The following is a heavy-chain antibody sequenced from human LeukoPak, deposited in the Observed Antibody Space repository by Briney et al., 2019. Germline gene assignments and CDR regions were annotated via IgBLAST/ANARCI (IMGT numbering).Heavy chain of an antibody. D-gene: IGHD2-2*01. V-gene: IGHV6-1*01. J-gene: IGHJ5*02. CDR1: GDSVSINSVT. Sequence: SQTLSLTCAISGDSVSINSVTWNWIRQSPSRGLEWLGRTYYRSTWYNDYAVSVRSRITVNPDTSKNQFSLHLNSVTPEDTAVYYCARRLTQYDCFDPWGQGILVTVSS. CDR2: TYYRSTWYN. CDR3: ARRLTQYDCFDP.